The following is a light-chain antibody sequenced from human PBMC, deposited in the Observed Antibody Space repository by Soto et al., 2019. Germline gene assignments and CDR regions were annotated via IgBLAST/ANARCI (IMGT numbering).Light chain of an antibody. J-gene: IGKJ5*01. CDR1: QSIYTN. V-gene: IGKV3-11*01. Sequence: EIVMTQSPATLSVSPGERVTLSCWASQSIYTNLAWYQHTPGQAPRLLIYDASNRATGVPARFSGSGSGTDFTLTISSLEPEDFAVYYCQQRSNWPPITFGQGTRLEIK. CDR3: QQRSNWPPIT. CDR2: DAS.